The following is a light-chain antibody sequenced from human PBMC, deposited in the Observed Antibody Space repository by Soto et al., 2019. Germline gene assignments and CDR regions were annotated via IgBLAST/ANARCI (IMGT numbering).Light chain of an antibody. Sequence: MRQPPATLXLSXLGGVTRSXXASQRIGDTLAWYQHKPGQTPRLLIYDTSTRATGVPTRFSGSRSGTEFTLTINSLQSEDFAVYYCQPYNTCPLTFGGGTKVDIK. CDR2: DTS. CDR1: QRIGDT. J-gene: IGKJ4*01. CDR3: QPYNTCPLT. V-gene: IGKV3-15*01.